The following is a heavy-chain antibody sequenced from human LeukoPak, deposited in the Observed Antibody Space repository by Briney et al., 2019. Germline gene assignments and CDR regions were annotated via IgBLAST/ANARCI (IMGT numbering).Heavy chain of an antibody. D-gene: IGHD6-13*01. CDR2: ISDSGGST. Sequence: PGGSLRLSCAASGLTFSSYAMSWVRQAPGKGLEWVSAISDSGGSTYYADSVKGRFTISRDNSKNTLYLQMNSLRAEDTAVYYCAKHRFIAAAAPDYWGQGTLVTVSS. V-gene: IGHV3-23*01. CDR3: AKHRFIAAAAPDY. CDR1: GLTFSSYA. J-gene: IGHJ4*02.